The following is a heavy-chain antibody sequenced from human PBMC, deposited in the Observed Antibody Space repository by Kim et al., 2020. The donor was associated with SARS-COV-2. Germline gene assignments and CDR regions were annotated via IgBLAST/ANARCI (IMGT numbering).Heavy chain of an antibody. CDR1: GGSISSGGYY. Sequence: SETLSLTCTVSGGSISSGGYYWSWIRQHPGKGLEWIGYIYYSGSTYYNPSLKSRVTISVDTSKNQFSLKLSSVTAADTAVYYCARDRRYVAAAGTGDNWFDPWGQGTLVTVSS. CDR2: IYYSGST. V-gene: IGHV4-31*03. D-gene: IGHD6-13*01. CDR3: ARDRRYVAAAGTGDNWFDP. J-gene: IGHJ5*02.